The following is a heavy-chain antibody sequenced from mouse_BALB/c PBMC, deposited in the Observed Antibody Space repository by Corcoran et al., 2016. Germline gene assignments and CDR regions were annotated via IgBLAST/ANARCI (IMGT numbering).Heavy chain of an antibody. CDR2: IDPGNGNT. J-gene: IGHJ2*01. Sequence: EVQLQQSGAELVKPGASVKLSCTASGFNIKDTNMHWVKQRPEQGLEWIGRIDPGNGNTKYDPKFQGKATITADTSSNTAYLQLSSLTSEDTAVYYCARYYYFDYWGQGTTLTVSS. V-gene: IGHV14-3*02. CDR3: ARYYYFDY. CDR1: GFNIKDTN.